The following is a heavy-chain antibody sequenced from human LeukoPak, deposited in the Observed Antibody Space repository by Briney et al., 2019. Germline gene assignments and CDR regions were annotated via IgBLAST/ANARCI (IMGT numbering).Heavy chain of an antibody. CDR2: MNPNSGNT. CDR3: VVTTVVTPISWYFDL. J-gene: IGHJ2*01. CDR1: GYTFTSSD. Sequence: ASVKVSCKASGYTFTSSDINWVRQATGQGLEWMGWMNPNSGNTGYAQKFQGRVTMTRNTSISTAYMELSSLRSEDTAVYYCVVTTVVTPISWYFDLWGRGTLVTVSS. D-gene: IGHD4-23*01. V-gene: IGHV1-8*01.